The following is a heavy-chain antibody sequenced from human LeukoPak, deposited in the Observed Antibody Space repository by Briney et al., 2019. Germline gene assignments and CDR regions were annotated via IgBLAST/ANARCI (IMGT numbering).Heavy chain of an antibody. V-gene: IGHV4-61*02. Sequence: SETLSLTCTVSGDSISSGDYYWSWIRQPAGKGLEWIGRISSSGSTNYNPSLKSRVTISVDTSKNQFSLKLSSVTAADTAVYYCASGAIAAAGTASFDPWGQGTLVTVSS. J-gene: IGHJ5*02. D-gene: IGHD6-13*01. CDR2: ISSSGST. CDR3: ASGAIAAAGTASFDP. CDR1: GDSISSGDYY.